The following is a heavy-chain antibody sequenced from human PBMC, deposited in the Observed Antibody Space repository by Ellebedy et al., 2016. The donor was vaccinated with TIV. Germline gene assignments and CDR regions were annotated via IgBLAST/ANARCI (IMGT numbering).Heavy chain of an antibody. CDR3: ATDEGIY. CDR1: GFTFSSYV. Sequence: PGGSLRLSWAASGFTFSSYVMHWVRQAPGKGLEWVASISYDGSNKYYADAVKGRFTISRDNANNSLYLQMDSLRAEDTAVYYCATDEGIYWGQGTLVTVSS. CDR2: ISYDGSNK. J-gene: IGHJ4*02. V-gene: IGHV3-30*04. D-gene: IGHD3-10*01.